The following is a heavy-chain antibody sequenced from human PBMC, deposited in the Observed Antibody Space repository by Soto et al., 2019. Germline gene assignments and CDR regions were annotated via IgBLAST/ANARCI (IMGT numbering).Heavy chain of an antibody. V-gene: IGHV3-23*01. CDR2: ISGSGDTT. CDR1: GFTFSSYG. D-gene: IGHD5-18*01. Sequence: PGGSLRLSCAASGFTFSSYGMSWVRQAPGKGLEWVSGISGSGDTTYYADSVKGRFTISRDNSKNTLYVQMNNLRAEDTAVYYCAMGYSYAPFDPWGQGTLVTVSS. J-gene: IGHJ5*02. CDR3: AMGYSYAPFDP.